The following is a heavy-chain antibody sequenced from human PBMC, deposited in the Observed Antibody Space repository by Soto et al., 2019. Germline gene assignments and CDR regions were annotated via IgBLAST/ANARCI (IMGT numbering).Heavy chain of an antibody. CDR2: IYYSGST. CDR3: ARQTYYYGSGSYYYDY. V-gene: IGHV4-39*01. Sequence: PSETLSLTCTVSGGSISSSRYYWGWIRQPPGKGLEWIGSIYYSGSTYYNPSLKSRVTISVDTSKNQFSLKLSSVTAADTAVYYCARQTYYYGSGSYYYDYWGQGTLVTVSS. D-gene: IGHD3-10*01. J-gene: IGHJ4*02. CDR1: GGSISSSRYY.